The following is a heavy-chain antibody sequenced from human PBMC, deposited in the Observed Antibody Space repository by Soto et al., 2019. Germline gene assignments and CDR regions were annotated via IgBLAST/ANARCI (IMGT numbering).Heavy chain of an antibody. J-gene: IGHJ4*02. V-gene: IGHV3-21*06. CDR3: ARESEDLTSNFDY. Sequence: LRLSCAASGFTFTRYSMNWVRQAPGKGLEWVSSISSTTNYIYYGDSMKGRFTISRDNAKNSLYLEMNSLRAEVTAVYYCARESEDLTSNFDYWGQGTLVTVSS. CDR2: ISSTTNYI. CDR1: GFTFTRYS.